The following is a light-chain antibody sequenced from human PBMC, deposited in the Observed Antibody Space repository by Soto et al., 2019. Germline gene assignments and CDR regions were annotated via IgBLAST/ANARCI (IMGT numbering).Light chain of an antibody. CDR1: QTVSSSY. V-gene: IGKV3-20*01. CDR2: GAS. Sequence: ENVLTQSPGTLSLSPGERATLSCRASQTVSSSYLAWCQQKPGQAPRLLIYGASNRATGIPDRFSGSGSGTDFSLTISGLDPEDFALYYCQQSGTSPFTFGGGTKVEI. CDR3: QQSGTSPFT. J-gene: IGKJ4*01.